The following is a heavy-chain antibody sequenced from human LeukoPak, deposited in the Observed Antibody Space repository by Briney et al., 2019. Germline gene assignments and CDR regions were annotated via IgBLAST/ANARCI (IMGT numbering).Heavy chain of an antibody. CDR2: MSHDGKDI. CDR3: ARDASGSFDY. J-gene: IGHJ4*02. D-gene: IGHD7-27*01. CDR1: GFTFSYYS. V-gene: IGHV3-30*04. Sequence: PGGSLRLSCAASGFTFSYYSIHWVRQAPGKGLEWVAYMSHDGKDIKYAESVKGRFTIFRDNSKITVYLQMNSLTTEDTAVYYCARDASGSFDYWGQGTLVTVSS.